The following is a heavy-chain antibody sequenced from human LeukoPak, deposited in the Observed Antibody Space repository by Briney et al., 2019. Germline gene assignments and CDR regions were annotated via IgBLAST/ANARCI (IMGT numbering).Heavy chain of an antibody. CDR3: ARGTCSNSVCYRYGEGFHY. CDR1: GGSISSYY. V-gene: IGHV4-59*01. CDR2: IHYSWST. J-gene: IGHJ4*02. D-gene: IGHD2-8*01. Sequence: PSETLSLTCSVSGGSISSYYWSWIWQPQGKGLELIGYIHYSWSTNYNPSLKSRVTISVDTSKNEFSLKLSSVTAADTAVYYCARGTCSNSVCYRYGEGFHYWGQGTLVTVSS.